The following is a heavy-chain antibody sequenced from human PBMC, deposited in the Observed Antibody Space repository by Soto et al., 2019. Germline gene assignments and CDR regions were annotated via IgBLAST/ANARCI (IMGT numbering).Heavy chain of an antibody. V-gene: IGHV1-18*01. J-gene: IGHJ4*02. CDR3: ARDEDSSSWYMVISVTTTHAAFDY. D-gene: IGHD6-13*01. CDR2: ISAYNGNT. Sequence: GASVKVSCKASGYTFTSYGISWVRQAPGQGLEWMGWISAYNGNTNYAQKLQGRVTMTTDTSTSTAYMELRSLRSDDTAVYYCARDEDSSSWYMVISVTTTHAAFDYWGQGTLVTVSS. CDR1: GYTFTSYG.